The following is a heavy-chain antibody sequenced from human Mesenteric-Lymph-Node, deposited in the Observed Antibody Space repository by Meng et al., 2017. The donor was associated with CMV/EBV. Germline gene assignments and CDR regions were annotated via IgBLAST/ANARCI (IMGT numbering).Heavy chain of an antibody. V-gene: IGHV1-69*04. CDR1: GGTFSSYA. D-gene: IGHD3-10*01. CDR3: ATYSNLRAHAMDV. J-gene: IGHJ6*02. CDR2: VIPILDEA. Sequence: SVKVSCKASGGTFSSYAISWVRQAPGQGLEWMGRVIPILDEANYPQKFQGRVTITADKSTSTAYMELSSLRYEDTAVYYCATYSNLRAHAMDVWGQGTTVTVS.